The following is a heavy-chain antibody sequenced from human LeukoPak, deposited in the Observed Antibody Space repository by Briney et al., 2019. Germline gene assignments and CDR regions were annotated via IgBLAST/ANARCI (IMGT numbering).Heavy chain of an antibody. V-gene: IGHV5-51*01. CDR2: IYPGDSDT. CDR3: ARAPLAQQPGYCSGGSCYPGAVTSDPLDY. CDR1: GYSFTSYW. J-gene: IGHJ4*02. Sequence: GESLKISCKGSGYSFTSYWIGWVRQMPGKGLEWMGIIYPGDSDTRYSPSFQGQVTISADKSISTAYLQWSSLKASDTAMYYCARAPLAQQPGYCSGGSCYPGAVTSDPLDYWGQGTLVTVSS. D-gene: IGHD2-15*01.